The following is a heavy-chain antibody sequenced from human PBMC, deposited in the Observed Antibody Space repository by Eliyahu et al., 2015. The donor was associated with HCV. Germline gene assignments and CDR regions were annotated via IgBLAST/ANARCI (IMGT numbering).Heavy chain of an antibody. D-gene: IGHD2-15*01. CDR3: ASSLYCSGGSCYSDAFDI. Sequence: QVQLQQWGAGLLKPSETLSLTXAVYGGSFSXYYWXWIRQPPGXGLEXIGEINHSGSTNYNPSLKSRVTISVDTSKNQFSLKLSSVTAADTAVYYCASSLYCSGGSCYSDAFDIWGQGTMVTVSS. CDR1: GGSFSXYY. V-gene: IGHV4-34*01. CDR2: INHSGST. J-gene: IGHJ3*02.